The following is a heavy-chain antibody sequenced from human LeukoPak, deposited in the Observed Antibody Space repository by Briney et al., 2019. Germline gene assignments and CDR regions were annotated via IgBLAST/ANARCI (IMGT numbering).Heavy chain of an antibody. CDR3: ARGRGPRGGMDV. J-gene: IGHJ6*02. Sequence: PSETLSLTCTVSGGSISSYYWSWIRQPPGKGLEWIGYIYYSGSTNYNPSLKSRVTISVDTSKNQFSLKLSSVTAADTAVYYCARGRGPRGGMDVWGQGTTVTVSS. CDR1: GGSISSYY. V-gene: IGHV4-59*01. D-gene: IGHD2-15*01. CDR2: IYYSGST.